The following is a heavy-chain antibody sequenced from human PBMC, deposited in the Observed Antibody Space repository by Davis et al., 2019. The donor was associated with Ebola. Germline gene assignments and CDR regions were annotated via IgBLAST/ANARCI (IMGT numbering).Heavy chain of an antibody. CDR2: INPNSGGT. V-gene: IGHV1-2*02. CDR3: ARVSIFGVVIGWFDP. CDR1: GYTFTSYG. D-gene: IGHD3-3*01. J-gene: IGHJ5*02. Sequence: ASVKVSCKASGYTFTSYGISWVRQAPGQGLEWMGWINPNSGGTNYAQKFQGRVTMTRDTSISTAYMELSRLRSDDTAVYYCARVSIFGVVIGWFDPWGQGTLVTVSS.